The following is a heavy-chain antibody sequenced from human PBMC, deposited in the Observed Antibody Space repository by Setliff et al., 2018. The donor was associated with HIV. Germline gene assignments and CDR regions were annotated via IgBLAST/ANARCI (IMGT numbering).Heavy chain of an antibody. J-gene: IGHJ6*03. CDR3: ARHITGISFFSYMDV. D-gene: IGHD1-20*01. CDR2: IYPGDSDT. Sequence: GESLKISCKGSGYSFTSDWVAWVRQTPGKGLEWMGIIYPGDSDTRYSPSFQGQVTISADKSISTAYLQWSSLKASDTAMYYCARHITGISFFSYMDVWGTGTTVTVSS. CDR1: GYSFTSDW. V-gene: IGHV5-51*01.